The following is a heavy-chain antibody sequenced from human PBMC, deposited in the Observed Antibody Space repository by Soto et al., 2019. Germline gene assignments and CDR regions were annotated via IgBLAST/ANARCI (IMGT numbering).Heavy chain of an antibody. J-gene: IGHJ4*02. CDR2: IYYSGST. D-gene: IGHD3-3*01. CDR1: GGSISSSSYY. CDR3: ARQLNYDFWSGYYTGDY. Sequence: SETLSLTCTVSGGSISSSSYYWGWIRQPPGKGLEWIGSIYYSGSTYYNPSLKSRVTISVDTSKNQFSLKLSSVTAADTAVYYCARQLNYDFWSGYYTGDYWGQGALVTVSS. V-gene: IGHV4-39*01.